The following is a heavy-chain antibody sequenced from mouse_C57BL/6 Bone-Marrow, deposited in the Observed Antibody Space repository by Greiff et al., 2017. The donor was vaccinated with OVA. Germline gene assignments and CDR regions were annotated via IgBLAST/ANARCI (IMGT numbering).Heavy chain of an antibody. D-gene: IGHD2-1*01. V-gene: IGHV14-4*01. CDR3: TTGRLYGNYVLYAMDY. Sequence: EVQLQQSGAELVRPGASVKLSCTASGFNIKDDYMHWVKQRPEQGLEWIGWIDPENGDTEYASKFQGKATITADTSSNTAYLQLSSLTSEDTAVYYCTTGRLYGNYVLYAMDYWGQGTSVTVSS. J-gene: IGHJ4*01. CDR1: GFNIKDDY. CDR2: IDPENGDT.